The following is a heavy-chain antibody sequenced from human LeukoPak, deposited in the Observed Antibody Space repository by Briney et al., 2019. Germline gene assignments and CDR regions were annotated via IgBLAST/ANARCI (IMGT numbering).Heavy chain of an antibody. J-gene: IGHJ4*02. CDR3: AREPTGDYGFDY. D-gene: IGHD4-17*01. CDR2: IYSGGST. CDR1: GFTVSSNY. Sequence: GGSLRLSCAASGFTVSSNYMSWVRQAPGKGLEWVSVIYSGGSTYYADSVKGRFTISRDNSKNTLYLQMNSLRAEDTAVYYCAREPTGDYGFDYWGQGTLVTVSS. V-gene: IGHV3-66*01.